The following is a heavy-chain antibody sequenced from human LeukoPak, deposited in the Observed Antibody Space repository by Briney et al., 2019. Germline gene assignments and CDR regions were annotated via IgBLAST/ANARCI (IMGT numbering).Heavy chain of an antibody. CDR3: TTTKYTAMVNYDY. Sequence: PGGSLRLSCAASGFTFSNAWMSWVRQAPGKGLEWVGRIKSKTDGGTTDYAAPVKGRFTISRDDSKNTLYLQMNSLKTEDTAVYYCTTTKYTAMVNYDYWGQGTLVTVSS. J-gene: IGHJ4*02. CDR2: IKSKTDGGTT. V-gene: IGHV3-15*01. D-gene: IGHD5-18*01. CDR1: GFTFSNAW.